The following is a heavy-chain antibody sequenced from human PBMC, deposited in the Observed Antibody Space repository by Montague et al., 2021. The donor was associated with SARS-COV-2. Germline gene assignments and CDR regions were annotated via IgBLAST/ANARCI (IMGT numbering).Heavy chain of an antibody. CDR1: GFSLSTSGMC. CDR3: ARSSCSGRPFDC. J-gene: IGHJ4*02. D-gene: IGHD3-10*02. V-gene: IGHV2-70*11. Sequence: PALVKPTQTLTLTCTFSGFSLSTSGMCVSWIRQPPGKILVWLARIDWDDDKYYSTSLKTRLTISKDTSKNQVVLTMTNMAPVDTATDYCARSSCSGRPFDCWGQGTLVTVSS. CDR2: IDWDDDK.